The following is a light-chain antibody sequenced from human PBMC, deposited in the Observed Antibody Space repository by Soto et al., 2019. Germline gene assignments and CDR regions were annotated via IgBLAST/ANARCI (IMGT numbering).Light chain of an antibody. J-gene: IGKJ4*01. CDR2: AAS. V-gene: IGKV1-27*01. CDR1: QGISTY. CDR3: QQYTNVPA. Sequence: DIQMTQSPSSLSASVGDRVTITCRASQGISTYLAWYQQIPGKVPKLLISAASTLQSGVPSRFSGSGSGTDFTLTISSLQPEDVATYYCQQYTNVPAFGGGTKVEIK.